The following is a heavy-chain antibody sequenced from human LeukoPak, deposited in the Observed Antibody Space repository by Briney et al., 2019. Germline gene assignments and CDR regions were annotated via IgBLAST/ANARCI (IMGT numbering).Heavy chain of an antibody. CDR2: IDYSGTT. D-gene: IGHD6-19*01. Sequence: SETLSLTCTVSGGSMRSYYWSWIRQPPGNGLEWIGYIDYSGTTNYNPSLKSRVTISVDTSKNQFSLRLSSLTAADTAVYYCARSLYSSGWNGAYYYMDVWGKGTRSPSL. CDR3: ARSLYSSGWNGAYYYMDV. J-gene: IGHJ6*03. CDR1: GGSMRSYY. V-gene: IGHV4-59*01.